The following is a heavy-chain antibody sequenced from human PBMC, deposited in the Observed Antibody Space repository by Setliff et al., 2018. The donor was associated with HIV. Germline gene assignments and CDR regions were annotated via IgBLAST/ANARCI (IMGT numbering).Heavy chain of an antibody. J-gene: IGHJ6*03. Sequence: ASVKVSCKASGYTFTNYAINWVRQAPGQGLEWMEWINTDTGNPTYAQGFTGRFVFSLDTSVSTAYLQISSLRAEDTAVYYCARMATVYYYYMDVWGKGTTVTVSS. D-gene: IGHD4-4*01. CDR1: GYTFTNYA. V-gene: IGHV7-4-1*02. CDR3: ARMATVYYYYMDV. CDR2: INTDTGNP.